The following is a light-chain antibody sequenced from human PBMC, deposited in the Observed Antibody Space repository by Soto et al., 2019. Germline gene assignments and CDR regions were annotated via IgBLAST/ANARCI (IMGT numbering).Light chain of an antibody. J-gene: IGKJ2*01. CDR1: QNIERY. CDR3: QQTYSTIHS. CDR2: AAA. Sequence: DIQMTQSPSSLSASIGDTITISCRASQNIERYLNWYQHKQGKAPQLLMFAAANLESGVPSRFRGSGSGTDFTLTISSLQPEDFATYYCQQTYSTIHSFGQGTKVHIK. V-gene: IGKV1-39*01.